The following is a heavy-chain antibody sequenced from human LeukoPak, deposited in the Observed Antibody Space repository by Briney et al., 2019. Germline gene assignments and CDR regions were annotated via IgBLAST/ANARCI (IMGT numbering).Heavy chain of an antibody. V-gene: IGHV3-9*01. CDR2: ISWNSGSI. Sequence: GGSLRFSCAASGFTFDDYAMHWVRQAPGKGLEWVSGISWNSGSIGYADSVKGRFTISRDNAKNSLYLQMNSLRAEDTALYYCAKESGTDSIWGQGTMVTVSS. J-gene: IGHJ3*02. D-gene: IGHD1-1*01. CDR1: GFTFDDYA. CDR3: AKESGTDSI.